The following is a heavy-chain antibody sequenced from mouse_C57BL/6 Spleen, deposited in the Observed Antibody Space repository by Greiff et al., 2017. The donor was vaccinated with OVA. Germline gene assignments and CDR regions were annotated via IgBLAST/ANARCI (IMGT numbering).Heavy chain of an antibody. D-gene: IGHD1-1*01. CDR1: GYSFTGYY. V-gene: IGHV1-42*01. CDR3: AIGSSPLYFDY. CDR2: INPSTGGT. Sequence: LVESGPELVKPGASVKISCKASGYSFTGYYMNWVKQSPEKSLEWIGEINPSTGGTTYNQKFKAKATLTVDKSSSTAYMQLKSLTSEDSAVYYCAIGSSPLYFDYWGQGTTLTVSS. J-gene: IGHJ2*01.